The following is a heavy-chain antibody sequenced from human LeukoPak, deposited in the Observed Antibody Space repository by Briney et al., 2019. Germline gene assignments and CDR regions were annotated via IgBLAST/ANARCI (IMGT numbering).Heavy chain of an antibody. V-gene: IGHV4-34*01. Sequence: SETLSLTCAVYGGSFSGYYWSWIRQPPGKGLEWIGGINHSGSTNYNPSLKSRVTISVDTSKNQFSLKLSSVTAADTAVYYCARLVAVAGSYFDYWGQGTLVTVSS. J-gene: IGHJ4*02. CDR3: ARLVAVAGSYFDY. CDR2: INHSGST. CDR1: GGSFSGYY. D-gene: IGHD6-19*01.